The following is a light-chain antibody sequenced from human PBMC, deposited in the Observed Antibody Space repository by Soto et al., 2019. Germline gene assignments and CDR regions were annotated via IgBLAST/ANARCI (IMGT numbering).Light chain of an antibody. CDR3: QQYRGSPLT. V-gene: IGKV3-20*01. Sequence: EIVLTQSPGTLSLSPGERATLSCRASQSVSTSLAWYRQRPGQAPRPLVYGASSRATGILDRFSGSGSGTDFTLTISRLEPEDFAVYYCQQYRGSPLTFGGGTKVEIK. CDR2: GAS. CDR1: QSVSTS. J-gene: IGKJ4*01.